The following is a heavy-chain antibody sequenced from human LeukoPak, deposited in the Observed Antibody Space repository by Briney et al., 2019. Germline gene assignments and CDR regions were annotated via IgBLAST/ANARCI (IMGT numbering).Heavy chain of an antibody. CDR2: IYYSGST. V-gene: IGHV4-39*07. CDR1: GGSISSYY. CDR3: ARAKDVWGSYFIDY. J-gene: IGHJ4*02. D-gene: IGHD3-16*01. Sequence: SETLSLTCTVSGGSISSYYWGWIRQPPGKGLEWIGSIYYSGSTYYNPSLKSRVTISVDTSKNQFSLKLSSVTAADTAVYYCARAKDVWGSYFIDYWGQGTLVTVSS.